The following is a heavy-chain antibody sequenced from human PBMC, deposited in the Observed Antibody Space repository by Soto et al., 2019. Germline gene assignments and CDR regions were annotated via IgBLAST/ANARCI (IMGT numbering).Heavy chain of an antibody. V-gene: IGHV4-39*01. CDR2: MYHTGST. J-gene: IGHJ4*02. D-gene: IGHD3-10*01. Sequence: QLHLHESGPGLVKPSETLSLSCSVSGDSITRSGFYWAWIRRPPGKELEWLGSMYHTGSTYYKPSLECRLTMSVDTSKSQFSLRLTSMTAADAGVYFCARVRGGDTHVFDFWGQGARVTVSS. CDR1: GDSITRSGFY. CDR3: ARVRGGDTHVFDF.